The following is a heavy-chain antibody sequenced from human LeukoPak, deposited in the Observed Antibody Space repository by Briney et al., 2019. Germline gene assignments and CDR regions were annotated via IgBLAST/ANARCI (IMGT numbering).Heavy chain of an antibody. CDR3: AKEVRILTL. J-gene: IGHJ4*02. D-gene: IGHD3-9*01. Sequence: SETLSLTCTVSGGSLSSYYWGWIRQPPGKGLEYIGYIHYSGITMYNPSLKSRVTILVDMSKNQFSLKLSSVTAADTAVYYCAKEVRILTLWSQGTLVTVSS. CDR2: IHYSGIT. V-gene: IGHV4-59*01. CDR1: GGSLSSYY.